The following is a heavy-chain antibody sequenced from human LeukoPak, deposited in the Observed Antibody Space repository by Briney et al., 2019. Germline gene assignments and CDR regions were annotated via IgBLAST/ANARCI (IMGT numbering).Heavy chain of an antibody. CDR1: GFTFSSYG. D-gene: IGHD1-14*01. J-gene: IGHJ3*02. CDR3: ARVTGDDAFDI. CDR2: IWYDGSNK. Sequence: GGSLRLSCAASGFTFSSYGMHWVRQAPGKGLEWVAVIWYDGSNKYYADSVKGRFTISRDNSKNTLYLQMNSLRAEDTAVYYCARVTGDDAFDIRGQGTMVTVSS. V-gene: IGHV3-33*01.